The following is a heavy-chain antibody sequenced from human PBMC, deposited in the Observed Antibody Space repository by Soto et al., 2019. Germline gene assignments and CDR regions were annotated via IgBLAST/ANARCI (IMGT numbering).Heavy chain of an antibody. CDR1: GGTFSSYA. J-gene: IGHJ6*02. V-gene: IGHV1-69*13. CDR2: IIPIFGTA. Sequence: SVKVSCKASGGTFSSYAISWVRQAPGQGLEWMGGIIPIFGTANYAQKFQGRVTITADESTSTAYMELSSLRSEDTAVYYCARPETGIAVAGGFNYYYGMDVWGQGTTVTVSS. CDR3: ARPETGIAVAGGFNYYYGMDV. D-gene: IGHD6-19*01.